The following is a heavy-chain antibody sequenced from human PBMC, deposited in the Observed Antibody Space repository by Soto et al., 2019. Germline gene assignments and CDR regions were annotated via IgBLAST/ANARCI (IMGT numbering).Heavy chain of an antibody. CDR2: MYYSGST. V-gene: IGHV4-39*01. CDR3: ARHVGGQRAYSYAMDV. Sequence: QLQLQESGPGLVKPSETLSLTCTVSGGSIGRHSYYWGWIRQPPGKGLEWIGSMYYSGSTYYNPSLKSRATIPVDTSKNQFSLKLSSVTAADTALDYCARHVGGQRAYSYAMDVWGQGTTVTVSS. CDR1: GGSIGRHSYY. J-gene: IGHJ6*02. D-gene: IGHD3-16*01.